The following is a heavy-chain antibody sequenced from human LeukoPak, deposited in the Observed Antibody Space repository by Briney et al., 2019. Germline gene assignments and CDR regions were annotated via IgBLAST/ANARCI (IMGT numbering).Heavy chain of an antibody. J-gene: IGHJ4*02. V-gene: IGHV3-23*01. CDR1: GFTFSTYA. CDR3: ARDNGGVYVPYFDY. Sequence: GGSLRLSCAASGFTFSTYAMSWVRQAPGKGLEWVSVISGSGSSTYYADSVKGRFTISRDNSKNTLYLQMNSLRAEDTAVYYCARDNGGVYVPYFDYWGQGTLVTVSS. CDR2: ISGSGSST. D-gene: IGHD3-16*01.